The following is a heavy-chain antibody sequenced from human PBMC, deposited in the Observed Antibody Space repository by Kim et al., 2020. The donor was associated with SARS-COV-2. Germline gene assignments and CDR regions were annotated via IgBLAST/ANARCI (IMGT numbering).Heavy chain of an antibody. CDR3: ARDPPLVVTAQFEGT. Sequence: DSVKGRFTISRDKSKNTLYLQMNSLRAEDTAVYYCARDPPLVVTAQFEGTWGQGTLVTVSS. J-gene: IGHJ5*02. V-gene: IGHV3-66*01. D-gene: IGHD2-21*02.